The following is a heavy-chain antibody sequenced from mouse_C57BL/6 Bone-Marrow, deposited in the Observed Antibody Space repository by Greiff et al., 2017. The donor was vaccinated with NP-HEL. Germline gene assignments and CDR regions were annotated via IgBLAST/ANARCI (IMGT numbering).Heavy chain of an antibody. V-gene: IGHV1-26*01. CDR2: INPNNGGT. D-gene: IGHD2-4*01. J-gene: IGHJ3*01. CDR1: GYTFTDYY. Sequence: EVQLQQSGPELVKPGASVKISCKASGYTFTDYYMNWVKQSHGKSLEWIGDINPNNGGTSYNQKFKGKATLTVDKSSSTAYMELRSLTSEDSAVYYCARGDYYDYDGFAYWGQGTLVTVSA. CDR3: ARGDYYDYDGFAY.